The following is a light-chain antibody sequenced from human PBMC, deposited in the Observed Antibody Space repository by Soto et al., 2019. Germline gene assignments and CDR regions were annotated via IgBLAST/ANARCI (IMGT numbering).Light chain of an antibody. CDR3: HHSQAYTPLT. V-gene: IGKV1-5*03. CDR1: HSISNW. J-gene: IGKJ4*01. Sequence: DIQMTQSPSTLSAFVGDRVTITCRASHSISNWVAWYQQKPGKAPHLLIYEASTLLTGVPSRFSGSGSGTDFNLTISSLLPDDSAQSFCHHSQAYTPLTFGGGTKVQIK. CDR2: EAS.